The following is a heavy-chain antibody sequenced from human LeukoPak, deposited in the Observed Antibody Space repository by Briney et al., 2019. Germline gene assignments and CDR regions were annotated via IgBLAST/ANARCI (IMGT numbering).Heavy chain of an antibody. CDR2: MYHSGTT. CDR3: ARGRDYGSGSYAYDY. J-gene: IGHJ4*02. V-gene: IGHV4-30-2*01. Sequence: SQTLSLTCAVSGGSISSGGYSWSWIRQPPGKGLEWIGYMYHSGTTHYNPSLKSRVTISVDRSKNQFSLKLSSVTAADTAVYYCARGRDYGSGSYAYDYWGQGTLVTVSS. D-gene: IGHD3-10*01. CDR1: GGSISSGGYS.